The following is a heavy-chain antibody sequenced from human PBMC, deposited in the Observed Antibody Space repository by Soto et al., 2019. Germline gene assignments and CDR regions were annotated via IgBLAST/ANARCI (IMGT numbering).Heavy chain of an antibody. Sequence: PSETLSLTCAVYGGSFSAYGWTWIRQPPGTGLEWIGEINHSGSTNYNPSLKSRVTISVDTSKNQFSLKLTSVTAADTAVYYCARDKITGLFDYWGQGTLVTVSS. CDR1: GGSFSAYG. CDR2: INHSGST. J-gene: IGHJ4*02. D-gene: IGHD2-8*02. CDR3: ARDKITGLFDY. V-gene: IGHV4-34*01.